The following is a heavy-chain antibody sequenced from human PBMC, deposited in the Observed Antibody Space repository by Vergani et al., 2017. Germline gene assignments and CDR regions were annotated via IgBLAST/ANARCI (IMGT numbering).Heavy chain of an antibody. Sequence: QVQLQQWGAGLLKPSETLSLTCAVYGGSFSGYYWNWIRQPPGKGLEWIGEINDSGGTNYNPSLKSRVTISLDTSKNQFSLELTSVTAADTALYWCARALVGGTPDNWGQGTLVTVSS. CDR3: ARALVGGTPDN. CDR1: GGSFSGYY. J-gene: IGHJ4*02. D-gene: IGHD1-26*01. V-gene: IGHV4-34*01. CDR2: INDSGGT.